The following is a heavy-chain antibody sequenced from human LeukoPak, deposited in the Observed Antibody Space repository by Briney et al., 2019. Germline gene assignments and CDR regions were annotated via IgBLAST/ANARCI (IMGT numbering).Heavy chain of an antibody. CDR3: AKDRSGYSGGWSHDY. CDR2: ISGNGDST. J-gene: IGHJ4*02. CDR1: GFTFSTNV. D-gene: IGHD6-19*01. V-gene: IGHV3-23*01. Sequence: GGSLRLSCVASGFTFSTNVMHWVRQAPGKGLEWVSAISGNGDSTYYADSVKGRFTISRDNSENMVYLQMNSLRDEDTAIYYCAKDRSGYSGGWSHDYWGQGTLVTVSS.